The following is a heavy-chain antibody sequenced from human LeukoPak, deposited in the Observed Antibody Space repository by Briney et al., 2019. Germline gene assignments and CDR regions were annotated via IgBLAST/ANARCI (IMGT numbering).Heavy chain of an antibody. CDR2: ITGSGGNT. CDR3: AKDRGMQFPYYKNV. J-gene: IGHJ6*03. D-gene: IGHD1-14*01. V-gene: IGHV3-23*01. Sequence: LPGGSLGLSCAASGFTFNNYAMTWVRQAPGQGLEWVSIITGSGGNTYYADSVKGRFIISRDNSKNTLYLQMNSLRVEDTAIYYCAKDRGMQFPYYKNVWGKGTRVTVSS. CDR1: GFTFNNYA.